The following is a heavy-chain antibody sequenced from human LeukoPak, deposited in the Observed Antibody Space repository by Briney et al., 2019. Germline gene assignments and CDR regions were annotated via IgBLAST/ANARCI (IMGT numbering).Heavy chain of an antibody. CDR2: ISYDGSNK. J-gene: IGHJ3*02. Sequence: PGGSLRFSCAASGFTFSSYGMHWVRQAPGKGLEWMAVISYDGSNKYYADSVKGRLTITRDNSKNTLYLQMNSLRGEDTAVYYCAKEFEKWGDYFAAFDIWGQGTMVTVSS. V-gene: IGHV3-30*18. CDR3: AKEFEKWGDYFAAFDI. D-gene: IGHD4-17*01. CDR1: GFTFSSYG.